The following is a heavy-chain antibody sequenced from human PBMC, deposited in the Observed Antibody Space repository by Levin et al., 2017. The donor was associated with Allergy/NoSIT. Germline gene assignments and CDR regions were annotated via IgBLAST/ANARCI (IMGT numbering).Heavy chain of an antibody. D-gene: IGHD2-21*01. V-gene: IGHV3-7*01. CDR2: IKYDGSEK. J-gene: IGHJ4*02. Sequence: LSLTCAASGFTFRNHWMTWVRQAPGKGLEWLAAIKYDGSEKYYVDSVKGRFTISRDNVQNSLFLQMNSLRVEDTALYYCGFGGARELNYWGQGTLVSVSS. CDR3: GFGGARELNY. CDR1: GFTFRNHW.